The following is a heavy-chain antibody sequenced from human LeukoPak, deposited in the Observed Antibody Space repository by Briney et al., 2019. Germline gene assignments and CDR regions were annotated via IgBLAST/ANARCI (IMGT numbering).Heavy chain of an antibody. CDR2: IYPGDSDA. CDR3: ARAGGNASPYYYYYMDV. Sequence: PGESLKISCKGSGYSFTTYWIGWVRQMPGEGLEWMGIIYPGDSDAKYSPSFQGQVTISADKSISTAYLQWSSLKASDTAIYYCARAGGNASPYYYYYMDVWGKGPTVTVSS. CDR1: GYSFTTYW. D-gene: IGHD2-2*01. V-gene: IGHV5-51*01. J-gene: IGHJ6*03.